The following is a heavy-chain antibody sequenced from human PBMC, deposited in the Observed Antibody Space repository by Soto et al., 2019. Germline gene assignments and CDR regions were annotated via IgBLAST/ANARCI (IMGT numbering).Heavy chain of an antibody. Sequence: ASVKVSCKVSGDTFSGYAMHWVRQAPGQRLEWMGWINAGNGNTKYSQKFQGRVTITRDTSASTAYMELSSLRSEDTAVYYCARAVAVPADFDYWGQGTLVTVSS. CDR3: ARAVAVPADFDY. CDR1: GDTFSGYA. CDR2: INAGNGNT. J-gene: IGHJ4*02. V-gene: IGHV1-3*01. D-gene: IGHD6-19*01.